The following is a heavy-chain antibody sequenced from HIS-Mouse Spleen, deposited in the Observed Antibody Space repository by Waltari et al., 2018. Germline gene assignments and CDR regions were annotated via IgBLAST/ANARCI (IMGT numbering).Heavy chain of an antibody. J-gene: IGHJ4*02. CDR1: GFTFRSYG. Sequence: QVQLVESGRGVVQPGCSLRLSWSPSGFTFRSYGMHWAPQAPGKGLEWVAVISYDGSNKYYADSVKGRFTISRDNSKNTLYLQMNSLRAEDTAVYYCAKARFDYWGQGTLVTVSS. CDR3: AKARFDY. V-gene: IGHV3-30*18. CDR2: ISYDGSNK.